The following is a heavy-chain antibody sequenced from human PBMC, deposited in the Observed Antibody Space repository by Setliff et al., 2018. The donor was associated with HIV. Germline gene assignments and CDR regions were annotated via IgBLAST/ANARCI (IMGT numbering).Heavy chain of an antibody. J-gene: IGHJ6*03. CDR3: ARNPRIAVAGTDYYYYMDV. D-gene: IGHD6-19*01. CDR2: IKQDGSEK. V-gene: IGHV3-7*05. CDR1: GFTFSDYY. Sequence: PGGSLRLSCAASGFTFSDYYMSWIRQAPGKGLEWVANIKQDGSEKYYVDSVKGRFTISRDNAKNSLSLQMNSLRAEDTAVYYCARNPRIAVAGTDYYYYMDVWGKGTTVTVSS.